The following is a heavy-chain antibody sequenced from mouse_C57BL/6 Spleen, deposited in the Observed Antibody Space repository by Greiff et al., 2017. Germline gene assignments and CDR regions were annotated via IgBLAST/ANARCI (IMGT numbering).Heavy chain of an antibody. D-gene: IGHD1-1*01. Sequence: QVQLQQSGAELVKPGASVKISCKASGYAFSSYWMNWVKQRPGKGLEWIGQIYPGDGDTNYNGKFKGKATLTADKSSSTAYMQLSSLTSEDSAVYFCARRDYGSSYVDYGGQGTTLTVSS. J-gene: IGHJ2*01. V-gene: IGHV1-80*01. CDR1: GYAFSSYW. CDR3: ARRDYGSSYVDY. CDR2: IYPGDGDT.